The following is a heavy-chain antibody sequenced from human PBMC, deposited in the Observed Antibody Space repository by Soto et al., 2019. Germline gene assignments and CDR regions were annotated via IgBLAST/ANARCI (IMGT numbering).Heavy chain of an antibody. CDR2: IYYSGST. CDR1: GGSISSGGYY. D-gene: IGHD2-15*01. Sequence: SETLSLTCTVSGGSISSGGYYWSWIRQHPGKGLEWIGYIYYSGSTYYNPSLKSRVTISVDTSKNQFSLKLSSVTAADTAVYYCARGTKDIVVVVALRYYYYYMDVWGKGTTVTVSS. V-gene: IGHV4-31*03. CDR3: ARGTKDIVVVVALRYYYYYMDV. J-gene: IGHJ6*03.